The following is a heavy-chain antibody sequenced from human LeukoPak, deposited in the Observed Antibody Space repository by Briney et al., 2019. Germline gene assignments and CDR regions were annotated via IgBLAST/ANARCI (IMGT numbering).Heavy chain of an antibody. CDR2: ISSSSSYI. V-gene: IGHV3-21*01. CDR3: ARALSSSSSRNDY. CDR1: GFTFSSYS. J-gene: IGHJ4*02. D-gene: IGHD6-6*01. Sequence: GGSLRLSCAASGFTFSSYSMNWVRQAPGKGLEWVSSISSSSSYIYYADSVKGRFTISRDNAKNALYLQMNSLRAEDTAVYYCARALSSSSSRNDYWGQGTLVTVSS.